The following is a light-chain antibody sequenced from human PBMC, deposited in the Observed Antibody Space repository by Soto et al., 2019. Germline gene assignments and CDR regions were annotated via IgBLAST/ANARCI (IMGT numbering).Light chain of an antibody. CDR2: EVS. V-gene: IGLV2-8*01. Sequence: QSALTQPPSASGSPGQSVTISCTGTSSDVGGYNYVSWYQQHPGKAPKLMIYEVSKRPSGVPDRFSGSKSGNTASLTVSGLQAEDEADYYCSSYAGSTNLVVCGGTKVTV. J-gene: IGLJ2*01. CDR1: SSDVGGYNY. CDR3: SSYAGSTNLV.